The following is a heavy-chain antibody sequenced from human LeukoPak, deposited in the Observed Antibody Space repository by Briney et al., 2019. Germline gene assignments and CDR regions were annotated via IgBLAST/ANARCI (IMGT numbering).Heavy chain of an antibody. D-gene: IGHD6-13*01. CDR1: GFTFSSYS. J-gene: IGHJ5*02. Sequence: GGSLRLSCAASGFTFSSYSMNWVRQAPGQGLEWVSSISSSSSYIYYADSGKGRLTISRDNAKNSLYLQMNSLRAEDTAVYYCARVSDSSSWLMRWFDPWGQGTLVTVSS. V-gene: IGHV3-21*01. CDR2: ISSSSSYI. CDR3: ARVSDSSSWLMRWFDP.